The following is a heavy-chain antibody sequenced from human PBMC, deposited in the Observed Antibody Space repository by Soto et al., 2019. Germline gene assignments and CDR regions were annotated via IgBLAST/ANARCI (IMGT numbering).Heavy chain of an antibody. CDR2: IYYSGST. CDR3: ASETVRGVISHLEN. Sequence: SETLSLTCTVSGGSISSYYWSWIRQPPGKGLEWIGYIYYSGSTNYNPSLKSRVTISVDTSKNQFSLKLSSVTAADTAVYYCASETVRGVISHLENWGQGTRVTVSS. J-gene: IGHJ4*02. V-gene: IGHV4-59*01. CDR1: GGSISSYY. D-gene: IGHD3-10*01.